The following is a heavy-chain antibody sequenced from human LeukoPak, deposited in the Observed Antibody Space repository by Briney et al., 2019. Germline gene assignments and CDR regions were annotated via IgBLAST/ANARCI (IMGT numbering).Heavy chain of an antibody. D-gene: IGHD3-10*01. Sequence: MPSETLSLTCAVYGGSFSGYYWSWIRQPPGKGLEWIAEIHHSGSTNYNPSLKSRVTISIDTPKNQFSLKLSSVTAADTAVYYCARSDYGSGNYYWSLDYWGQGTLVTVSS. CDR1: GGSFSGYY. J-gene: IGHJ4*02. V-gene: IGHV4-34*01. CDR3: ARSDYGSGNYYWSLDY. CDR2: IHHSGST.